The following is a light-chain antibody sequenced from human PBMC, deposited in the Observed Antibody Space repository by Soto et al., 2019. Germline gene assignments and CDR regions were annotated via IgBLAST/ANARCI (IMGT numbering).Light chain of an antibody. CDR1: QRVSSSY. J-gene: IGKJ1*01. CDR3: QQYGSSRT. Sequence: EMVLTQSPDKLSLSPGERATLSLGASQRVSSSYLAWYQQTPGLAPRLVIYDASNRATGIPDRFSGSGYGTDITLTIIRLEPEDFAGYYCQQYGSSRTFGQGTKVDNK. V-gene: IGKV3D-20*01. CDR2: DAS.